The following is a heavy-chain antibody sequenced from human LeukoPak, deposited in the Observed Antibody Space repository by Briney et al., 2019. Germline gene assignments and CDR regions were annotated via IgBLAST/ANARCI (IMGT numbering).Heavy chain of an antibody. J-gene: IGHJ3*02. V-gene: IGHV3-30*02. D-gene: IGHD3-22*01. CDR2: IRYDGSNK. CDR3: AKELDSSGYYSDAFDI. Sequence: PGGSLRLSCAASGFTFSSYGMHWVRQAPGKGLEWVAFIRYDGSNKYYADSVKGRFTISRDNSKNTLYLQMNSLRAEDTAVYYCAKELDSSGYYSDAFDIWGQGTMVTVSS. CDR1: GFTFSSYG.